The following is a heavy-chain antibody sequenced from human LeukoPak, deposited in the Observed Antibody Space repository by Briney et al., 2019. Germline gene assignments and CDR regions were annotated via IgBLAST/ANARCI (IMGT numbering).Heavy chain of an antibody. CDR1: GFPFSNFE. J-gene: IGHJ5*01. CDR2: LSRTRDII. Sequence: HPGGSLPLSFAPSGFPFSNFEMNWVRPAPGMGREGVSFLSRTRDIIYYNESLKGRFIVSRDNAKNLVYLQMNSLRAGDTAVYYCVREIEASTSWSPGGSWFDSWGQGTLVTVSS. V-gene: IGHV3-48*03. CDR3: VREIEASTSWSPGGSWFDS. D-gene: IGHD1-26*01.